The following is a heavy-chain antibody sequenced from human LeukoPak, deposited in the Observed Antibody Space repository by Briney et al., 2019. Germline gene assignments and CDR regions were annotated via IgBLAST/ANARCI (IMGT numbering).Heavy chain of an antibody. CDR1: GFTLSSYW. CDR3: ARVGQQLAYFDY. D-gene: IGHD6-6*01. J-gene: IGHJ4*02. CDR2: INTDGSST. V-gene: IGHV3-74*01. Sequence: GGSLRPSCAASGFTLSSYWMHWVRQAPGKGLVWVSRINTDGSSTSYADSVKGRFTISRDNAKNTLYLQMNSLRAEDTAVYYCARVGQQLAYFDYWGQGTLVTVSS.